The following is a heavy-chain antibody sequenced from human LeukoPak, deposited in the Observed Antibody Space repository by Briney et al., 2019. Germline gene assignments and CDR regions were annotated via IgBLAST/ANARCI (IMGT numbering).Heavy chain of an antibody. CDR1: GYIFTAFY. CDR3: AKGRPED. V-gene: IGHV1-2*02. CDR2: SNPDTGDT. Sequence: ASVKVSCKASGYIFTAFYMHWVRQAPGQGLEWMGRSNPDTGDTDYAQKFQGRVTMTRDTSITTVYMELSTLTSDDTAVYYCAKGRPEDWGQGTLVTVSS. J-gene: IGHJ4*02.